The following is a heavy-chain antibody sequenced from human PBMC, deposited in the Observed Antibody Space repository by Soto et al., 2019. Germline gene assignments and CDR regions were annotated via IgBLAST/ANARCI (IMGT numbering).Heavy chain of an antibody. J-gene: IGHJ4*02. V-gene: IGHV3-23*01. D-gene: IGHD3-10*01. Sequence: GGSLRLSCEASGFTVSSNAMTWVRQAPGKGLEWVSAISDSGGSTYYADSVAGRFTISRDNSRHTLYLQMNSLRAEDTAIYYCAKALGRDFSDFDSWGQGTQVTVSS. CDR2: ISDSGGST. CDR1: GFTVSSNA. CDR3: AKALGRDFSDFDS.